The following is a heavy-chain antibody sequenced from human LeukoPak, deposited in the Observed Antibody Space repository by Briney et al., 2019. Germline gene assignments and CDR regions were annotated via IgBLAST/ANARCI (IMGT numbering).Heavy chain of an antibody. CDR2: ISISSNYI. V-gene: IGHV3-21*01. CDR1: GFTFSSYA. CDR3: ARDQDRGGGVYYYHGMDV. D-gene: IGHD3-10*01. Sequence: GGSLRLSCAASGFTFSSYAMSWVRQAPGKGLEWVSSISISSNYIYYADSVKGRFTISRDNAKSSLYLQMNSLRAEDTAVYYCARDQDRGGGVYYYHGMDVWGQGTTVTVSS. J-gene: IGHJ6*02.